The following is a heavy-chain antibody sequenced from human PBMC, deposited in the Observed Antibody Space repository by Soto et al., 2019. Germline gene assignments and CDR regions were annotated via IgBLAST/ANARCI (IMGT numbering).Heavy chain of an antibody. V-gene: IGHV1-69*13. Sequence: ASVKVSCKASGGTFSSYAISWVRQAPGQGLEWMGGIIPIFGTANYAQKFQGRVTITADESTSTAYMELSSLRSEDTAVYYCATPGVELALYYFDYWGQGTLVTVSS. CDR1: GGTFSSYA. D-gene: IGHD1-7*01. CDR3: ATPGVELALYYFDY. J-gene: IGHJ4*02. CDR2: IIPIFGTA.